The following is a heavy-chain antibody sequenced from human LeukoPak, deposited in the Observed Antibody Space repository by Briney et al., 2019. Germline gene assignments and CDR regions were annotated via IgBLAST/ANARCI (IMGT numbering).Heavy chain of an antibody. CDR2: IIPIFGTA. Sequence: PLASVKVSCKASGGTFSSYAISWVQQAPGQGLEWMGGIIPIFGTANYAQKFQGRVTITTDESTSTAYMELSSLRSEDTAVYYCARDWSPIAAAGIGGFWFDPWGQGTLVTVSS. CDR1: GGTFSSYA. CDR3: ARDWSPIAAAGIGGFWFDP. D-gene: IGHD6-13*01. J-gene: IGHJ5*02. V-gene: IGHV1-69*05.